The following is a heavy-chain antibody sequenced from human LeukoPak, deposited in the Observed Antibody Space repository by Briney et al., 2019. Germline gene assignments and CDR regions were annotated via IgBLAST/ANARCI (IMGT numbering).Heavy chain of an antibody. CDR2: IYYSGGT. Sequence: SETLSLTCTVSGGSISSTSYYWGWIRQPPGKGLEWIGSIYYSGGTYYNPSLKSRVTISVDTSKNQFSLNLSSVTAADTAVYYCARIKYYYDSSGYHYWGQGTLVTVSS. CDR3: ARIKYYYDSSGYHY. V-gene: IGHV4-39*01. CDR1: GGSISSTSYY. J-gene: IGHJ4*02. D-gene: IGHD3-22*01.